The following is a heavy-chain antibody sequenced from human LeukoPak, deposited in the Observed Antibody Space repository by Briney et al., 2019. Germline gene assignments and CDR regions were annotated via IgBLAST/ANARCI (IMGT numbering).Heavy chain of an antibody. CDR2: IYYSGST. V-gene: IGHV4-59*01. CDR1: GGSISTYY. CDR3: AREYNYYDSSGWDAFEI. J-gene: IGHJ3*02. D-gene: IGHD3-22*01. Sequence: SETLSLTCTVSGGSISTYYWNWTRQPPGKGLEWIGYIYYSGSTNYNPSLTGRVTISVDTSKNQFSLKLSSVTAADTAVYYCAREYNYYDSSGWDAFEIWGQGTMVTVSS.